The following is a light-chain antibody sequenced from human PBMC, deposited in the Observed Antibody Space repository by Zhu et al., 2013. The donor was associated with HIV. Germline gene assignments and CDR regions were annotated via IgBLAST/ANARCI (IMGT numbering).Light chain of an antibody. Sequence: QSALTQPASVSGSPGQSISISCLGTSSDVGAYNHVSWYQQHPGSAPKLIIYEVTHRPSGVSDRFSGSKSGNTASLTISGLQAENEADYYCTSYTTSDTHVFGTGTKVTVL. J-gene: IGLJ1*01. CDR1: SSDVGAYNH. CDR3: TSYTTSDTHV. CDR2: EVT. V-gene: IGLV2-14*01.